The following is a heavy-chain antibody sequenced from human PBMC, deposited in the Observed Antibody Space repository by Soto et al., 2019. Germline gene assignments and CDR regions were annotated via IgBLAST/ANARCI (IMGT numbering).Heavy chain of an antibody. CDR1: GFIFSSSA. D-gene: IGHD5-18*01. V-gene: IGHV3-23*01. CDR3: ARAVVGSSYAYLPAD. J-gene: IGHJ4*01. Sequence: EVHLLESGGGLVQPGGSLRLSCAASGFIFSSSAMTWVRQAPGKGLEWVSGLSAGGTATYYADSVKGRFTISRDNSKNTLYLQVNSLRGEDTALYYCARAVVGSSYAYLPADWGHGTLVTVSS. CDR2: LSAGGTAT.